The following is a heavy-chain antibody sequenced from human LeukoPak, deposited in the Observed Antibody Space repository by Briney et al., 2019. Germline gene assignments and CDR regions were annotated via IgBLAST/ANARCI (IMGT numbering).Heavy chain of an antibody. D-gene: IGHD3-3*01. CDR1: GGTFSSYT. CDR3: ARVGESNYDFWSGYYYNWFDP. J-gene: IGHJ5*02. CDR2: IIPILGIA. V-gene: IGHV1-69*02. Sequence: ASVKVSCKASGGTFSSYTISWVRQAPGQGLEWMGRIIPILGIANYAQKFQGRVTITADKSTSTAYMELRRLRSEDTAVYYCARVGESNYDFWSGYYYNWFDPWGQGTLVTVSS.